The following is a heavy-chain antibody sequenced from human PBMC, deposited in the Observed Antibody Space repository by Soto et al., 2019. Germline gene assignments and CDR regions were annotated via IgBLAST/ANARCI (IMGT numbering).Heavy chain of an antibody. V-gene: IGHV1-69*05. J-gene: IGHJ2*01. Sequence: ASVKVSCKASGGTFRTSAISWVRQAPGQGLEWVGGIMPVFRRPKYAQNFQGRVTITTDTSTITAYMELRSLRSEDTAVYYCARGIAAVTNWYFDLWGRGTLVTVSS. D-gene: IGHD6-13*01. CDR3: ARGIAAVTNWYFDL. CDR2: IMPVFRRP. CDR1: GGTFRTSA.